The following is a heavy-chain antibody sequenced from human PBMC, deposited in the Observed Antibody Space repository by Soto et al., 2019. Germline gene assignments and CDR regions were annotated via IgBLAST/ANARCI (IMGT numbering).Heavy chain of an antibody. CDR1: GYTFTFYC. V-gene: IGHV1-2*01. CDR2: INPKRSGT. J-gene: IGHJ4*02. D-gene: IGHD2-15*01. Sequence: DSVKVSGKAAGYTFTFYCVHWVGQAPGQGLEWMGLINPKRSGTMNQQKIHARVTTTWNTSISTADMALTRLKSDNTNVHYCLRDREKGGGSADFDYWGQATLAKVSS. CDR3: LRDREKGGGSADFDY.